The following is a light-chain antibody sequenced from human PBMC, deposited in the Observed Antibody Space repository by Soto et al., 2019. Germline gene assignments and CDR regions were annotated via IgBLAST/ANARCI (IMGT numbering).Light chain of an antibody. Sequence: DIQMTQSPSTLSASVGDSVTITCRASQSVSGWLAWYQQKPGKAPNLLIYDASSLQSGVPSRFSGGGSETEFTLTISSLQPDDFATYYCQQYNSYSLTFGQGTKVDVK. CDR1: QSVSGW. CDR2: DAS. CDR3: QQYNSYSLT. V-gene: IGKV1-5*01. J-gene: IGKJ1*01.